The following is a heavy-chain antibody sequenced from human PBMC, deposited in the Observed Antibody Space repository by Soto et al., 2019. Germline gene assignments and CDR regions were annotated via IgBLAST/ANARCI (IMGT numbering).Heavy chain of an antibody. J-gene: IGHJ5*02. CDR1: GYTLTELS. V-gene: IGHV1-24*01. Sequence: QVQLVQSGAEVKKPGTSVKVSCKVSGYTLTELSMHWVRQARGKGLEWMGGFDPEDGETIYAQKFQGRVTMTEDTSTDTAYMELSSLRSEDTAVYYCATAPTPKEYGYSRENWFDPWGQGTLVTVSS. D-gene: IGHD6-13*01. CDR3: ATAPTPKEYGYSRENWFDP. CDR2: FDPEDGET.